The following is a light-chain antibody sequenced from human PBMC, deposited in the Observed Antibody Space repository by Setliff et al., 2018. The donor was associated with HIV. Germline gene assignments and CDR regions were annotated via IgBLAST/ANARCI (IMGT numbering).Light chain of an antibody. J-gene: IGLJ1*01. CDR3: SSYAGSYTYV. CDR1: SSNVGGYNY. V-gene: IGLV2-11*01. Sequence: QSALAQPASVSGSPGQSITISCTGNSSNVGGYNYVSWYQQHPGKAPKLIIYDVTKRPSGVPDRFSGSKSGNTASLTISGLQAEDEADYYCSSYAGSYTYVFGSGTKV. CDR2: DVT.